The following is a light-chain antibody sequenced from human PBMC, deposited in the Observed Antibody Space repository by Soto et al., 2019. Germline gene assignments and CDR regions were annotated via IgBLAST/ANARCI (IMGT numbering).Light chain of an antibody. CDR2: EAL. CDR1: RSISTY. V-gene: IGKV3-11*01. Sequence: EIVLTQSPGTLSLSPGERATLSCRASRSISTYLAWYQQKPGQAPRLLIYEALNRATGIPARFSGSGSGTDFTLTISSLEPEDFAVYYCQQRSNWPITFGQGTKVDIK. CDR3: QQRSNWPIT. J-gene: IGKJ1*01.